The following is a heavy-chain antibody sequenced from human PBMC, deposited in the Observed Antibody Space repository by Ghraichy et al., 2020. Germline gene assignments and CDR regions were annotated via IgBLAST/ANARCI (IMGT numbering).Heavy chain of an antibody. V-gene: IGHV4-4*07. CDR2: IYTSGST. CDR3: ARDRTGLLMVRGPPPYGMDV. J-gene: IGHJ6*02. Sequence: SETLSLTCTVSGGSISSYYWSWIRQPAGKGLEWIGRIYTSGSTNYNPSLKSRVTMSVDTSKNQFSLKLSSVTAADTAVYYCARDRTGLLMVRGPPPYGMDVWGQGTTVTVSS. D-gene: IGHD3-10*01. CDR1: GGSISSYY.